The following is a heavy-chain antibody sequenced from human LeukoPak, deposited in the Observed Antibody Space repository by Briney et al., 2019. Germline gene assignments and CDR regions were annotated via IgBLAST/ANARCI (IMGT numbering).Heavy chain of an antibody. J-gene: IGHJ5*02. D-gene: IGHD6-13*01. CDR1: GGTFSSYA. CDR2: MNPNSGNT. V-gene: IGHV1-8*02. Sequence: GASVKVSCKASGGTFSSYAISLVRQAPGQGLEWMGWMNPNSGNTGYAQKFQGRVTMTRNTSISTAYMELSSLRSEDTAVYYCARVRIADWFDPWGQGTLVTVSS. CDR3: ARVRIADWFDP.